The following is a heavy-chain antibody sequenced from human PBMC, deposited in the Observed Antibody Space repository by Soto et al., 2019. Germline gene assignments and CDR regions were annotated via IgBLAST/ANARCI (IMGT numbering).Heavy chain of an antibody. CDR1: GGSFSDCY. CDR3: ARVVAATWYYMDV. Sequence: PSETLSLTCAVYGGSFSDCYWSWIRQHPGKGLEWIGEIYYSGSTNYNPSLKSRVTISVDTSKNQFSLKLSSVTAADTAVYYCARVVAATWYYMDVWGKGTTVTVSS. V-gene: IGHV4-34*09. J-gene: IGHJ6*03. D-gene: IGHD2-15*01. CDR2: IYYSGST.